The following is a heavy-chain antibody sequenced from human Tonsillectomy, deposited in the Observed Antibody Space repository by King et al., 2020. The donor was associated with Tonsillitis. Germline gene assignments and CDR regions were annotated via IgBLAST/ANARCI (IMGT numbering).Heavy chain of an antibody. J-gene: IGHJ4*02. CDR2: ISGSGGST. CDR1: GFTFSSYA. Sequence: VQLVESGGGLVQPGGSLRLSCAASGFTFSSYAMNLGRQAPGKGLEWVSTISGSGGSTYYADSVKGRFTISRDNSRNTLYLQMSSLRAEDTAVYYWSKSHTLGYDYVWGSYHIDYWGQGTLVTVSS. CDR3: SKSHTLGYDYVWGSYHIDY. V-gene: IGHV3-23*04. D-gene: IGHD3-16*02.